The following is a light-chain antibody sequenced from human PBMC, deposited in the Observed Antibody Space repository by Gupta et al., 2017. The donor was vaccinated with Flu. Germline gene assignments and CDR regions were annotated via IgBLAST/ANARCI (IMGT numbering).Light chain of an antibody. CDR3: TSDTSSTTLV. CDR2: EVS. Sequence: QSALTQPASVSGSPGQSITISCTGTSNDVGGYNYVSWYQQNPGKAPKLMIYEVSNRPAGVANRFSGSKSGNTASLTISGRQEEDEADYYCTSDTSSTTLVFGGGTKVTVL. J-gene: IGLJ2*01. CDR1: SNDVGGYNY. V-gene: IGLV2-14*01.